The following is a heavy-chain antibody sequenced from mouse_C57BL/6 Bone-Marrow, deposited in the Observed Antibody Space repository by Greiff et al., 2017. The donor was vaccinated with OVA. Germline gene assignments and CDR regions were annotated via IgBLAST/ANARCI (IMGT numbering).Heavy chain of an antibody. CDR2: IDPENGDT. CDR1: GFNIKDDY. V-gene: IGHV14-4*01. Sequence: VHVKQSGAELVRPGASVKLSCTASGFNIKDDYMHWVKQRPEQGLEWIGWIDPENGDTEYASKFQGKATITADTSSNTAYLQLSSLTSEDTAVYYCTTYYYGSTLPFAYWGQGTLVTVSA. J-gene: IGHJ3*01. D-gene: IGHD1-1*01. CDR3: TTYYYGSTLPFAY.